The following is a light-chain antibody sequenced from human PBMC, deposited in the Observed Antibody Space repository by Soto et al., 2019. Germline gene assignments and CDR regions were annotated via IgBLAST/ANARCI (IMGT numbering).Light chain of an antibody. CDR1: SNDIGGYVF. Sequence: QSVLNQPVSVSGSPGQSITLSCTGTSNDIGGYVFVSWYQQHPGKAPKLIIYEVSNRPSGVSDRFSGSKSGNTASLTISGLQAEDEADYYCTSYSNSGTQDVFGTGTKLTVL. V-gene: IGLV2-14*01. CDR2: EVS. CDR3: TSYSNSGTQDV. J-gene: IGLJ1*01.